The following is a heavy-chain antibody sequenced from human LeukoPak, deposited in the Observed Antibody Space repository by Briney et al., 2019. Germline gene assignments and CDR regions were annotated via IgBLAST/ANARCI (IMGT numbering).Heavy chain of an antibody. J-gene: IGHJ4*02. CDR1: GFSFSIYF. D-gene: IGHD3-16*01. CDR2: ISRTSEYI. V-gene: IGHV3-21*01. CDR3: AGGGDFDY. Sequence: GGSLRLSCAASGFSFSIYFMNWVRQAPGKGLEWVSSISRTSEYIHYADSVRGRFAISRDNAKNSVYLQMYSLRAEDTAVYFCAGGGDFDYWGQGILVTVSA.